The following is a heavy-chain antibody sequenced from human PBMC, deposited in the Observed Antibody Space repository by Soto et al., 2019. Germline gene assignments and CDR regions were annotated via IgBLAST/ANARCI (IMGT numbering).Heavy chain of an antibody. Sequence: GGSLRLSCAASGFTFSSYAMSWVRQSPGKGLEWVSAISGSGGSTYYADSVKGRFTISRDNSKNTLYLQMNSLRAEDTAVYYCAKGYKRITMIVVVIGAFDIWGQGTMVTVS. CDR2: ISGSGGST. CDR1: GFTFSSYA. J-gene: IGHJ3*02. D-gene: IGHD3-22*01. CDR3: AKGYKRITMIVVVIGAFDI. V-gene: IGHV3-23*01.